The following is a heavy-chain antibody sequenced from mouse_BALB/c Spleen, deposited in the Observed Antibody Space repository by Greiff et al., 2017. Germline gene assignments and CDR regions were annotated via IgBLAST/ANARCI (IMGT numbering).Heavy chain of an antibody. CDR2: INPSNGGT. V-gene: IGHV1S81*02. D-gene: IGHD1-1*01. CDR3: TRKGSSSLFDY. CDR1: GYTFTSYY. J-gene: IGHJ2*01. Sequence: VQLQQPGAELVKPGASVKLSCKASGYTFTSYYMYWVKQRPGQGLEWIGGINPSNGGTNFNEKFKSKATLTVDKSSSTAYMQLSSLTSEDSAVYYCTRKGSSSLFDYWGQGTTLAVSS.